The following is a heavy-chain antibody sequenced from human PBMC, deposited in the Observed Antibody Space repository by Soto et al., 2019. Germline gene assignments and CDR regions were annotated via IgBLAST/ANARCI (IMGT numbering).Heavy chain of an antibody. CDR2: ISSDGSNK. D-gene: IGHD2-15*01. CDR1: GFTFSSYA. J-gene: IGHJ4*02. V-gene: IGHV3-30-3*01. CDR3: ARDSSGYFDY. Sequence: QVQLVESGGGVVQPGRSLRLSCAASGFTFSSYAMHWVRQAPGKGLEWVAVISSDGSNKYYADSVKGRFTNSRDNSKNTLYMQMNSLRAEDTAVYYCARDSSGYFDYWGQGTLVTVSS.